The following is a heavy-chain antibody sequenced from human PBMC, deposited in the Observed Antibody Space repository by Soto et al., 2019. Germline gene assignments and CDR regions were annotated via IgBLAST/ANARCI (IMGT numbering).Heavy chain of an antibody. CDR3: ARDRRVGIQLWAPDYYYYGMDV. CDR2: IYYSGST. V-gene: IGHV4-30-4*01. CDR1: GGPFISGGHS. J-gene: IGHJ6*02. Sequence: SETLSLTCDVSGGPFISGGHSWSWIRQPPGKGLEWIGYIYYSGSTYYNPSLKSRVTISVGTSKNQFSLKLSSVTAADTAVYYCARDRRVGIQLWAPDYYYYGMDVWGQGTTVTVSS. D-gene: IGHD5-18*01.